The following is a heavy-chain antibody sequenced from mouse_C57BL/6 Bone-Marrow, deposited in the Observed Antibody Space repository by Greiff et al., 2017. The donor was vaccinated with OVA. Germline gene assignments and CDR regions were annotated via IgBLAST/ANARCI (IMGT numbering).Heavy chain of an antibody. CDR2: INPSTGGT. J-gene: IGHJ2*01. CDR1: GYSFTGYY. Sequence: EVQLKESGPELVKPGASVKISCKASGYSFTGYYMNWVKQSPEKSLEWIGEINPSTGGTTYNQKFKAKATLTVDSSSSTAYMQLTSLTSEDSAVYDSASRWRYFDYWGQGTTLTVSS. D-gene: IGHD1-1*02. V-gene: IGHV1-42*01. CDR3: ASRWRYFDY.